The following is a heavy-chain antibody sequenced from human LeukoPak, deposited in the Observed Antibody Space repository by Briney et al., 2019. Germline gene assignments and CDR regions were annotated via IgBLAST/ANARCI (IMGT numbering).Heavy chain of an antibody. CDR1: GGSISRYS. V-gene: IGHV4-59*08. Sequence: SETLSLACIVSGGSISRYSWNWIRQSPGKGLEWIGYIAHSGTTSYKSSLKSRVTISVDTSKNQLSLRLTSVTAADTAVYYCARWDDSAWAFGNWGPGTLVTVSS. CDR2: IAHSGTT. D-gene: IGHD6-19*01. CDR3: ARWDDSAWAFGN. J-gene: IGHJ4*02.